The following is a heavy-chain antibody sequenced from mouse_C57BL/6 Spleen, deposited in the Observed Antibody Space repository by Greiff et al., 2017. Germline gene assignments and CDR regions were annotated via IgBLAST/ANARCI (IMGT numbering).Heavy chain of an antibody. Sequence: QVQLQQSGAELVRPGTSVKVSCKASGYAFTHYLIEWVKQRPGQGLEWIGVINPGSGGTNYNEKFKGKATLTADKSSSTAYMQLSSLTSEDSAVYFCSRWTGTGYYFDDWGQGTTLTVSS. CDR1: GYAFTHYL. D-gene: IGHD4-1*01. V-gene: IGHV1-54*01. CDR2: INPGSGGT. CDR3: SRWTGTGYYFDD. J-gene: IGHJ2*01.